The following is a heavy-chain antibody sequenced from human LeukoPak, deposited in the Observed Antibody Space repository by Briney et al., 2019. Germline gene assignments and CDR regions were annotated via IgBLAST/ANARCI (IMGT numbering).Heavy chain of an antibody. Sequence: GGSLRLSCAASGFTFSRYLMSWVRQAPGKGLEWVANIKQDGREKYYLDSVKGRFTISRDNAKNSLFLQMNSLRAEDTAVYYCARDGPYYYDSGSSDYWGHGTLVTVSS. CDR3: ARDGPYYYDSGSSDY. J-gene: IGHJ4*01. CDR1: GFTFSRYL. CDR2: IKQDGREK. D-gene: IGHD3-10*01. V-gene: IGHV3-7*01.